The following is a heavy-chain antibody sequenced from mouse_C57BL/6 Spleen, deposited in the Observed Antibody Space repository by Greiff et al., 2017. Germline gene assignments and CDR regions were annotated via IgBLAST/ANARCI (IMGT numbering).Heavy chain of an antibody. Sequence: QVQLQQPGAELVKPGASVKMSCTASGYTFTSYWITWVKQRPGQGLEWIGDIYPGSGSTNYNEKFKSKATLTVDTSSSTAYMQLSSLTSEDSAVDYCARGLDDYDPFAYWGQGTLVTVSA. CDR3: ARGLDDYDPFAY. V-gene: IGHV1-55*01. J-gene: IGHJ3*01. CDR2: IYPGSGST. D-gene: IGHD2-4*01. CDR1: GYTFTSYW.